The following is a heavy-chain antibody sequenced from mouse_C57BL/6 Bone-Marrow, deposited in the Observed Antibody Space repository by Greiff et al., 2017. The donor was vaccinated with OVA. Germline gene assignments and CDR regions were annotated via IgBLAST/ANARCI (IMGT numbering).Heavy chain of an antibody. Sequence: QVQLQQPGAELVKPGASVKLSCKASGYTFTSYWMHWVKQRPGQGLEWIGMIHPNSGSTNYNEKFKSKATLTVDKSSSTAYMQLSSLTSEDSAVYDCARYNPYGYYFDYWGQGTTLTVSS. V-gene: IGHV1-64*01. CDR2: IHPNSGST. J-gene: IGHJ2*01. CDR3: ARYNPYGYYFDY. CDR1: GYTFTSYW. D-gene: IGHD1-3*01.